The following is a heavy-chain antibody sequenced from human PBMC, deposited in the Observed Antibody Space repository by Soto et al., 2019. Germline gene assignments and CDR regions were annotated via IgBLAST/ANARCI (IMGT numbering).Heavy chain of an antibody. D-gene: IGHD2-15*01. CDR1: GFTFSSYG. J-gene: IGHJ4*02. Sequence: QVQLVASGGGVVQPGRSLRLSCAASGFTFSSYGMHWVRQAPGKGLEWVAVISYDGSNKYYADSVKGRFTISRDNSKNTLYLQMNSLRAEDTAVYYCAKVGIRYCSGGSCYFLDYWGQGTLVTVSS. CDR3: AKVGIRYCSGGSCYFLDY. CDR2: ISYDGSNK. V-gene: IGHV3-30*18.